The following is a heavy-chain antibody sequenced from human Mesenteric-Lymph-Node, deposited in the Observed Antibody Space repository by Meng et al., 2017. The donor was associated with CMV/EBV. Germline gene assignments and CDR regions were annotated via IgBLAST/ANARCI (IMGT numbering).Heavy chain of an antibody. V-gene: IGHV4-39*07. J-gene: IGHJ6*02. CDR2: IYYSGST. CDR1: GGSISSSSYY. Sequence: GSLRLSCTVSGGSISSSSYYWGWIRQPPGKGLEWIGSIYYSGSTYYNPSLKSRVTISVDTSKNQFSLKLSSVTAADTAVYYCAREEGVKQQLEGNYYYYGMDVWGQGTTVTVSS. D-gene: IGHD6-13*01. CDR3: AREEGVKQQLEGNYYYYGMDV.